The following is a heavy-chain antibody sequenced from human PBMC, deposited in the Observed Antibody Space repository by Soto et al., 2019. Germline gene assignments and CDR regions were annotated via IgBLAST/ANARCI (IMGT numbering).Heavy chain of an antibody. J-gene: IGHJ6*02. D-gene: IGHD2-15*01. Sequence: ASVKVSCKASGCTFTSYGISWVRQAPGQGLEWMGWISACNGNTNYAQKLQGRVTMTTDTSTSTAYMELRSLRSDDTAVYYCAREYSSVVPKLYYYYYGMDVWGQGTTVTVSS. V-gene: IGHV1-18*01. CDR2: ISACNGNT. CDR3: AREYSSVVPKLYYYYYGMDV. CDR1: GCTFTSYG.